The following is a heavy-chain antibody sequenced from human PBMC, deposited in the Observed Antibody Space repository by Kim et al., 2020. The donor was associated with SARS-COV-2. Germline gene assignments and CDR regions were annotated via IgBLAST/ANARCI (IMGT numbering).Heavy chain of an antibody. CDR2: VSSSGTT. CDR3: ARKTYFDY. Sequence: SETLSLTCTVSDGSISSDSWSWIRQPPGKGLEWIGYVSSSGTTNYNPSLKSRVTISIDTTKSQFSLKLSSVTAADTAVYYCARKTYFDYWGQGTLVIVST. V-gene: IGHV4-59*08. J-gene: IGHJ4*02. CDR1: DGSISSDS.